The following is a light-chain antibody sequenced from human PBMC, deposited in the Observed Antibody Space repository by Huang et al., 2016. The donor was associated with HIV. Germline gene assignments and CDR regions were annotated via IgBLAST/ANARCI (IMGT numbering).Light chain of an antibody. Sequence: ETVLTQSPATLSLSPGERATLSCRASQSVNSYLAWYQQKPSQTPRLLIYDASTRATGIPARFSGSGSGTDFTLTISSLEPEDCAVYYCQQRKYWPPITFGQGTRLEIK. V-gene: IGKV3-11*01. CDR1: QSVNSY. CDR2: DAS. CDR3: QQRKYWPPIT. J-gene: IGKJ5*01.